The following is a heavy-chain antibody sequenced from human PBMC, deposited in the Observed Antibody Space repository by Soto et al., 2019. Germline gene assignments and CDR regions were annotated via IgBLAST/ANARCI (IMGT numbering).Heavy chain of an antibody. D-gene: IGHD2-2*02. V-gene: IGHV3-21*01. Sequence: PGGSLLLSCVGSGFTFSTYSINWVRQAPGKGLEWVSSISSRSDIYYADSVKGRFTISRDHAKNSVSLQMNSLRAEDTAVYYCAREYTAWPLAYGLDVWGQGTTVTSP. J-gene: IGHJ6*02. CDR3: AREYTAWPLAYGLDV. CDR2: ISSRSDI. CDR1: GFTFSTYS.